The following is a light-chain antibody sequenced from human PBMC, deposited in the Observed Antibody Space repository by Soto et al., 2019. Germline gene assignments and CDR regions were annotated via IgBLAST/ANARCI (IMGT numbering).Light chain of an antibody. J-gene: IGKJ5*01. CDR3: QQRRNWPPIT. CDR1: QSVSSY. V-gene: IGKV3-11*01. CDR2: DAS. Sequence: ETVLTQSPATLSLSPGERATLSCRASQSVSSYLAWYQQKPGQAPRLLIYDASNRATGIPARFSGSGSGTDFTLTISSLEPDDFAVYYCQQRRNWPPITFGQGTRLEIK.